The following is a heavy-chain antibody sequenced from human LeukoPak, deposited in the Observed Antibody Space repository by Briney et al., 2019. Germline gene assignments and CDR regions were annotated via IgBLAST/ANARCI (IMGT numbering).Heavy chain of an antibody. CDR3: AKMGDIVVVPAAILEGDDDY. D-gene: IGHD2-2*02. V-gene: IGHV3-30*02. CDR1: GFIFSSYG. CDR2: IRYDGSNK. J-gene: IGHJ4*02. Sequence: GGSLRLSCAASGFIFSSYGMHWVRQAPGKGLEWVAFIRYDGSNKYYADSVKGRFTISRDNSKNTLYLQMNSLRAEDTAVYYCAKMGDIVVVPAAILEGDDDYWGQGTLVTVSS.